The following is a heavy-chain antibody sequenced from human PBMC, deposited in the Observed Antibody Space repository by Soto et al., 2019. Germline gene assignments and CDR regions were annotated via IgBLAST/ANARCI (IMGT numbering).Heavy chain of an antibody. J-gene: IGHJ4*02. CDR3: ARDRLWDYGDYGIDY. D-gene: IGHD4-17*01. V-gene: IGHV1-18*01. Sequence: ASVKVSCKASGYTFTSYGISWVRQAPGQGLEWMGWISAYNGNTNYAQKLQGRVTMTTDTSTSTAYMELRSLRSDDTAVYYCARDRLWDYGDYGIDYWRQRTLVTVSS. CDR1: GYTFTSYG. CDR2: ISAYNGNT.